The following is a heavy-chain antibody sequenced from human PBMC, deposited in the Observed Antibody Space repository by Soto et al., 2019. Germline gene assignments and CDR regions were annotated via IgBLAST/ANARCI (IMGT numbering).Heavy chain of an antibody. J-gene: IGHJ3*02. CDR3: ARGGYYDSSGYYDDAFDI. Sequence: QVQLQESGPGLVKPSETLSLTCTVSGGSISSYYWSWIRQPPGKGLEWIGYIYYSGSTNYNTSLKSRVTISVDTSKNQYSLKLSSVPAADTAVYYCARGGYYDSSGYYDDAFDIWGQGTMVTVSS. CDR1: GGSISSYY. V-gene: IGHV4-59*01. D-gene: IGHD3-22*01. CDR2: IYYSGST.